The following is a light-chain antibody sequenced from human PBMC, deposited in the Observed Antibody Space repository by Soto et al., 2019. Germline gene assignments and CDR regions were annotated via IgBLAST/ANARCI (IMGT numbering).Light chain of an antibody. Sequence: QSALTQPPSASGSPGQSVTISCTGTSSDVGGYNYVCWHQQHPGKAPKLIIYEVSNRPSGISDRFSASKSGNTASLTISGLQADDEADYYCCSYAGSSTWVFGGGTKLTVL. CDR1: SSDVGGYNY. CDR3: CSYAGSSTWV. V-gene: IGLV2-8*01. J-gene: IGLJ3*02. CDR2: EVS.